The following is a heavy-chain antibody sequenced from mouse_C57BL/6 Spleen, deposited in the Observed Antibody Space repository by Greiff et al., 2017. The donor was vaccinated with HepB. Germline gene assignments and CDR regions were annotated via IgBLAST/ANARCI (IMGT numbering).Heavy chain of an antibody. V-gene: IGHV1-55*01. J-gene: IGHJ1*03. CDR3: ARWATVVARYFDV. D-gene: IGHD1-1*01. CDR1: GYTFTSYW. Sequence: VKLQQPGAELVKPGASVKMSCKASGYTFTSYWITWVKQRPGQGLEWIGDIYPGSGSTNYNEKFKSKATLTVDTSSSTAYMQLSSLTSEDSAVYYCARWATVVARYFDVWGTGTTVTVSS. CDR2: IYPGSGST.